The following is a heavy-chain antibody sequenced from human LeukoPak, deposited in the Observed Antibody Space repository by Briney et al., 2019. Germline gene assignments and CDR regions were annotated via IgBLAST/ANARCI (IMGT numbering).Heavy chain of an antibody. J-gene: IGHJ3*01. CDR1: GDSISTNSYY. CDR3: VRHDFFGADAF. Sequence: SETLSLTCTVYGDSISTNSYYWGWIRQPPGKGLEWIGNVYYDGITYYNPSLKSQVTLSVDTSMNQFSLKVTSVTVADTAVYYCVRHDFFGADAFWGQGTMVTVSS. D-gene: IGHD3-16*01. CDR2: VYYDGIT. V-gene: IGHV4-39*01.